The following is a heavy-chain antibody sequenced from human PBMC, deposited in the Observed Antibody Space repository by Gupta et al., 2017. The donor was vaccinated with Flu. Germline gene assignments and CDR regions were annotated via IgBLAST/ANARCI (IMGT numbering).Heavy chain of an antibody. CDR2: ISSGGNTI. Sequence: TFSDYYMSWIRQAPGKGLEWISFISSGGNTISYADTMKGRFTISRDNAKNSMYLQMNSLRVEDTALYYCARAGLEGSYSSGSDFQHWGPGTLVTVSS. V-gene: IGHV3-11*01. CDR1: TFSDYY. D-gene: IGHD1-26*01. CDR3: ARAGLEGSYSSGSDFQH. J-gene: IGHJ1*01.